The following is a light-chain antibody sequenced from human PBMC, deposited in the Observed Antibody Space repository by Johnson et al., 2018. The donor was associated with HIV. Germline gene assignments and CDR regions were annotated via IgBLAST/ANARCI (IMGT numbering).Light chain of an antibody. CDR3: GTWDSSLGV. CDR2: DNN. V-gene: IGLV1-51*01. Sequence: QSVLTQAPSVTAAPGQKVTISCSGSSSNIGNNYVSWYQQLPGTAPKLLIYDNNKRPSGIPDRFSGSKSGTSATLGITGLQTGDEADYYCGTWDSSLGVFGTGTKVTVL. J-gene: IGLJ1*01. CDR1: SSNIGNNY.